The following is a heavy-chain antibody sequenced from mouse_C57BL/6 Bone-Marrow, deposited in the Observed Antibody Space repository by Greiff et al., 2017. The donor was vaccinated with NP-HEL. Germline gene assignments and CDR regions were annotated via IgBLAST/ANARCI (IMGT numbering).Heavy chain of an antibody. D-gene: IGHD2-4*01. Sequence: EVQGVESGGDLVKPGGSLKLSCAASGFTFSSYGMSWVRQTPDKRLEWVATISSGGSYTYYPARVKGGVTLSRDNAKNTLYLQTSSLKSEDTAMYYCARPIYDYDWFAYWAKGLWSLSLQ. CDR1: GFTFSSYG. CDR2: ISSGGSYT. CDR3: ARPIYDYDWFAY. J-gene: IGHJ3*01. V-gene: IGHV5-6*01.